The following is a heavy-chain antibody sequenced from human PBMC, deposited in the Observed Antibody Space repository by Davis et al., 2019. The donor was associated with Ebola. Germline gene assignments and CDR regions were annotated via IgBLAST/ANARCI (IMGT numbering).Heavy chain of an antibody. D-gene: IGHD6-19*01. CDR3: ARATFGYNSGWYADY. Sequence: ASVKVSCKAPGHTFSNYAMHWVRQAPGQRLEWMGWNHGGNGNRKYSQKFQGRVTITMDTSASTGYMELSSLRSEDTAVYYCARATFGYNSGWYADYWGQGTLVTVSS. CDR2: NHGGNGNR. CDR1: GHTFSNYA. V-gene: IGHV1-3*01. J-gene: IGHJ4*02.